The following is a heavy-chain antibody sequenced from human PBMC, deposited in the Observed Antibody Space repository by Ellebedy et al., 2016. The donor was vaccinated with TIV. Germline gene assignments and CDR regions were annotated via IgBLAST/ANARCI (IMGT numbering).Heavy chain of an antibody. D-gene: IGHD2-21*02. CDR1: GYSFTSYW. V-gene: IGHV5-51*01. J-gene: IGHJ2*01. Sequence: GESLKISCKGSGYSFTSYWIAWVRQMPEKGLEWMGIIYPGDSDTRYSPSFQGQVTISADKSINTAYLQWSSLKASDTAVYYCARAYCGGDCYGSYFDLWGRGTLVTVSS. CDR3: ARAYCGGDCYGSYFDL. CDR2: IYPGDSDT.